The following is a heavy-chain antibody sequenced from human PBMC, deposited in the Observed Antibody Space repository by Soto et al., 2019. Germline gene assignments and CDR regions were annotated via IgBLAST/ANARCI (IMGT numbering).Heavy chain of an antibody. V-gene: IGHV5-51*01. J-gene: IGHJ6*02. D-gene: IGHD5-18*01. Sequence: RESPRISCKASGYSFTTDWIGWVRQMPGEGLEWVGVIYPGDSDTRYSPSFQGQGTLSADKSISTAYLQWSSLKASDTAMYYCARYWHSYSSNYLRGMDVWGQGSTVTLSS. CDR1: GYSFTTDW. CDR2: IYPGDSDT. CDR3: ARYWHSYSSNYLRGMDV.